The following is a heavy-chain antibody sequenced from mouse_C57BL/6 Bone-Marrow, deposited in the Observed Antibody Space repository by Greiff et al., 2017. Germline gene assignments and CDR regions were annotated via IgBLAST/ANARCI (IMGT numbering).Heavy chain of an antibody. Sequence: VQLQESGAELVRPGTSVKVSCKASGYAFTNYLIEWVKQRPGKGLEWIGVINPGSGGTNYNEKFKGKATLTADKSSSTAYMQLSSLTSEDSAVYFCARGTTVVSDYWGQGTTLTASS. V-gene: IGHV1-54*01. CDR3: ARGTTVVSDY. CDR2: INPGSGGT. D-gene: IGHD1-1*02. J-gene: IGHJ2*01. CDR1: GYAFTNYL.